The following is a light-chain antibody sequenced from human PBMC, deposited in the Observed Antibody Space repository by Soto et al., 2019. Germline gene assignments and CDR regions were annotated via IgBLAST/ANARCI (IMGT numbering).Light chain of an antibody. CDR1: QAVTSKF. CDR3: QQYDNWPPIT. V-gene: IGKV3-20*01. J-gene: IGKJ5*01. Sequence: EIVLTQSPGTLYLSPGDEATLSCKASQAVTSKFLAWYQQKPGQPPRLLILGASTRATGIADRFSGSGSGTDFTLTISRLEPEDFAVYYCQQYDNWPPITFGQGVRLEIK. CDR2: GAS.